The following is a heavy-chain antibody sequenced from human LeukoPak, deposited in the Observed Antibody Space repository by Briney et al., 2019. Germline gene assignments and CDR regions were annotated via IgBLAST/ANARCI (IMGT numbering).Heavy chain of an antibody. D-gene: IGHD3-22*01. V-gene: IGHV1-46*01. CDR3: ARDYDSSGYYGLY. J-gene: IGHJ4*02. CDR2: INPSGGST. CDR1: GYTFTSYY. Sequence: ASVTVSFTASGYTFTSYYMHLVRQAPGQGLEWMGIINPSGGSTSYAQKFQGRVTMTRDTSTSTVYMELSSLRSEDTAVYYCARDYDSSGYYGLYWGQGTLVTVSS.